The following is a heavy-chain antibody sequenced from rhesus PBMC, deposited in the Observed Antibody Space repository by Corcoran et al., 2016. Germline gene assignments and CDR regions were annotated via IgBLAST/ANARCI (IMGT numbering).Heavy chain of an antibody. J-gene: IGHJ1*01. CDR3: TTYLLYSGSSDEYCEF. V-gene: IGHV3-116*01. Sequence: EMQLVESGGGLVQPGGSLRLSCAASGFTFSDHYMEWFRQAPGRGPEWVSFIKNKSKCGTPEYAASVKGRFTISRDDSKNVTYLQMNSLKTEDTAVYYCTTYLLYSGSSDEYCEFWGQGALVTVSS. D-gene: IGHD6-25*01. CDR2: IKNKSKCGTP. CDR1: GFTFSDHY.